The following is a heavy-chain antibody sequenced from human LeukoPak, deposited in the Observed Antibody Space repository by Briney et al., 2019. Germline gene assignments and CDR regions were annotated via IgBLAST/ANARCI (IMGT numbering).Heavy chain of an antibody. J-gene: IGHJ4*02. D-gene: IGHD3-10*01. V-gene: IGHV4-39*01. Sequence: PSGTLSLTCAVSGGFISSSYYWGWIRQPPGKGLEWIGSIYYSGSTYYNPSLKSRVTISVDTSKNQFSLKLSSVTAADTAVYYCARSHGGFDYWGQGTLVTVSS. CDR2: IYYSGST. CDR1: GGFISSSYY. CDR3: ARSHGGFDY.